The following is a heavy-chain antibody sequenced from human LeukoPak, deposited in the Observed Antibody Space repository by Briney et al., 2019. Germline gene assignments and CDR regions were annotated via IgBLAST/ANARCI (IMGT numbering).Heavy chain of an antibody. CDR2: IRSKSNSYVT. V-gene: IGHV3-73*01. J-gene: IGHJ4*02. CDR1: GFTFSDSA. Sequence: GGSLRLSCAGSGFTFSDSAVHWVRQASGKGLEWVAPIRSKSNSYVTAFAASVKGRFTISRDDSKNTAYLQMNSLKTEDTAVYYCTRPQIDYGDYFDYWGQGTVVTVSS. CDR3: TRPQIDYGDYFDY. D-gene: IGHD4-17*01.